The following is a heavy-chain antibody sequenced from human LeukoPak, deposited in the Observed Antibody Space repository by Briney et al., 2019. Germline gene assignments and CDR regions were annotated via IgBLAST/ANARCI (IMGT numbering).Heavy chain of an antibody. CDR1: GGTFSSYA. CDR2: ISAYNGNT. V-gene: IGHV1-18*01. Sequence: ASVKVSCKASGGTFSSYAISWVRQAPGQGLEWMGWISAYNGNTNYAQKLQGRVTMTTDTSTSTAYMELRSLRSDDTAVYYCTIVGATSGLDYWGQGTLVTVSS. J-gene: IGHJ4*02. D-gene: IGHD1-26*01. CDR3: TIVGATSGLDY.